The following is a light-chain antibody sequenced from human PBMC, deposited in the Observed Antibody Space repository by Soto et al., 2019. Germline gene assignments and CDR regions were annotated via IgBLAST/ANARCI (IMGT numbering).Light chain of an antibody. CDR3: QSFDSDLSAFV. CDR2: GNN. CDR1: SSNIGAGYD. V-gene: IGLV1-40*01. Sequence: QSTLTQAPSISGAPGQRVTISCTGSSSNIGAGYDVHWFQRFPGTAPRLLIHGNNNRPSGVPDRFSGSESGTSASLAIAGLQAGDEAIYYCQSFDSDLSAFVFGTGTKLTVL. J-gene: IGLJ1*01.